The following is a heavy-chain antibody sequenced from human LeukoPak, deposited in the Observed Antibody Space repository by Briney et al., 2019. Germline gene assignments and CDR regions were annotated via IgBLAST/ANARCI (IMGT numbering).Heavy chain of an antibody. V-gene: IGHV3-9*01. Sequence: LRLSCAASGFTFDDYAMHWVRQAPGKGLEWVSGISWNSGSIGYADSVKGRFTISRDNAKNSLYLQMNSLRAEDTAVYYCAKTYYDFWSGYLYYFDYWGQGTLVTVSS. D-gene: IGHD3-3*01. CDR2: ISWNSGSI. J-gene: IGHJ4*02. CDR3: AKTYYDFWSGYLYYFDY. CDR1: GFTFDDYA.